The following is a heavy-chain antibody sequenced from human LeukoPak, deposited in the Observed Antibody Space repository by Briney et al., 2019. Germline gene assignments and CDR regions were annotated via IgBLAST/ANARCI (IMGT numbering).Heavy chain of an antibody. J-gene: IGHJ1*01. D-gene: IGHD2-21*02. CDR1: GYTFTGYY. V-gene: IGHV1-2*02. CDR2: INPNSGGT. Sequence: VASVKVSCKASGYTFTGYYMHWVRQAPGQGLEWMGWINPNSGGTNYAQKFQGRVTMTRDTSISTAYMELSRLRSDDTAVYYCARAYCGGDCYSEYFQHWGQGTLVTVSS. CDR3: ARAYCGGDCYSEYFQH.